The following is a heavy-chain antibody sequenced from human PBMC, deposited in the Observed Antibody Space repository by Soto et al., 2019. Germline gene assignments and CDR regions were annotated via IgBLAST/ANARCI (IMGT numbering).Heavy chain of an antibody. D-gene: IGHD3-3*01. CDR2: ISYDGSNK. CDR3: ARDFHDFWSGYYAPSRYYYGMDV. V-gene: IGHV3-30-3*01. Sequence: PGGSLRLSCAASGFTFSSYAMHWVRQAPGKGLEWVAVISYDGSNKYYADSVKGRFTISRDNSKNTLYLQMNSLRAEDTAVYYCARDFHDFWSGYYAPSRYYYGMDVCGQGTPVTVSS. J-gene: IGHJ6*02. CDR1: GFTFSSYA.